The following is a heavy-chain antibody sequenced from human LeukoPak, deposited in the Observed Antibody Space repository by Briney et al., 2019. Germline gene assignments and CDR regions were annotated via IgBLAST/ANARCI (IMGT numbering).Heavy chain of an antibody. Sequence: QPGGSLRLLCAASGFTVSNNYMSWVRQAPGKGLEWVSVIYANNSTYYADSVKGRFTISRDKSKNTLYLQMNSLRAEDTAAYYCAGVMVRGAWNYWGQGTLVTVSS. CDR3: AGVMVRGAWNY. J-gene: IGHJ4*02. CDR1: GFTVSNNY. V-gene: IGHV3-66*01. D-gene: IGHD3-10*01. CDR2: IYANNST.